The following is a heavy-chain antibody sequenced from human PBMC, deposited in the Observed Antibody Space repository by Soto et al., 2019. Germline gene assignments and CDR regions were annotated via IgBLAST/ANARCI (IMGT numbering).Heavy chain of an antibody. CDR2: IIPIFGTA. D-gene: IGHD6-13*01. CDR3: VSGIAAAPRWFDP. V-gene: IGHV1-69*13. J-gene: IGHJ5*02. CDR1: GGTFSSYA. Sequence: GASVKVSCKASGGTFSSYAISWVRQAPGQGLEWMGGIIPIFGTANYAQKFQGRVTITADESTSTAYMELSSLRSEDTAVYYCVSGIAAAPRWFDPWGQGTLVTVSS.